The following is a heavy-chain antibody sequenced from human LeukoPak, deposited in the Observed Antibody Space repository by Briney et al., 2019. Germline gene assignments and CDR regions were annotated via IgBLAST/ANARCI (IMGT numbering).Heavy chain of an antibody. J-gene: IGHJ4*02. CDR2: IFTSGYT. CDR1: GGSMSNYK. D-gene: IGHD1-26*01. CDR3: VRGIVGATAPDS. Sequence: SETLSLTCTVSGGSMSNYKWSWIRQPAGKGLEWIGRIFTSGYTNYNASVQSRVTMSVDTSKNQFSLKLSSVTAADTAVYYCVRGIVGATAPDSWGQGALVIVPS. V-gene: IGHV4-4*07.